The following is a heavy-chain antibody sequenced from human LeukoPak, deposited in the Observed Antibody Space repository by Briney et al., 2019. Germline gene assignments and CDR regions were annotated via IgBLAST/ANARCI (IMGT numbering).Heavy chain of an antibody. V-gene: IGHV3-9*01. CDR3: AKDHRSFWSEGSNYYYAMDV. CDR1: GFNFDDYA. CDR2: ISWNTNNT. J-gene: IGHJ6*02. Sequence: PLRLSCAASGFNFDDYAMHWVRQAPGKGLEWVSGISWNTNNTDYSDSARGRFTISRDNAKNSLYLQMNSLRPEDTALYYCAKDHRSFWSEGSNYYYAMDVWGQGTTVTVSS. D-gene: IGHD3-3*01.